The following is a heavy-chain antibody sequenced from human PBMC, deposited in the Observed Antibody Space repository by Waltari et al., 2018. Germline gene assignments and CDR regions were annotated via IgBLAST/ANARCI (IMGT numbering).Heavy chain of an antibody. Sequence: QVQLVESGGGVVQPGRSLRLSCAASGFTFSSYGMHWVRQAPGKGLEWVAVIWYDGSNKYDADSVKGRFTISRDNSKNTLYLQMNSLRAEDTAVYYCARDPGEKQWPINWFDPWGQGTLVTVSS. V-gene: IGHV3-33*01. CDR2: IWYDGSNK. J-gene: IGHJ5*02. D-gene: IGHD6-19*01. CDR3: ARDPGEKQWPINWFDP. CDR1: GFTFSSYG.